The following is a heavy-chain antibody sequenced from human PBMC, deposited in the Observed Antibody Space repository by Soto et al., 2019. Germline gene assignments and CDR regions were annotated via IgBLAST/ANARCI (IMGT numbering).Heavy chain of an antibody. D-gene: IGHD5-12*01. CDR2: VYYSGST. V-gene: IGHV4-61*01. CDR1: GGSVSRVSYY. Sequence: SETLSLTCNVSGGSVSRVSYYWSWIRQSPGKGLEWIGYVYYSGSTNYNPSLKSRVTISVDTSKNQFSLKLSSVTAADTAVYYCARVQMATIPYFDYWGQGTLVTVSS. J-gene: IGHJ4*02. CDR3: ARVQMATIPYFDY.